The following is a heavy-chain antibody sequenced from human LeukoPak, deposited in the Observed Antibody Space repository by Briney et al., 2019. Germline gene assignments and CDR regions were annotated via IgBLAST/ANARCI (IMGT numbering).Heavy chain of an antibody. CDR2: INSDGSST. V-gene: IGHV3-74*01. J-gene: IGHJ4*02. CDR1: GFTFSRNW. CDR3: ARVSVVGAPFDY. D-gene: IGHD1-26*01. Sequence: GGSLRLSCAASGFTFSRNWMHWVRQGPGKGLVWVSRINSDGSSTTYADSVRGRFTISRDNAKKTLYLQMNSLRGEDTAVYYCARVSVVGAPFDYWGQGTLVTVSS.